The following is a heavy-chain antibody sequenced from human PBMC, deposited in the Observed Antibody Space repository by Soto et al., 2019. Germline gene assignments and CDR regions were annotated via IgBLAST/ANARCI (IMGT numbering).Heavy chain of an antibody. CDR2: IYYSGST. Sequence: SQTLSLTCTVSGGSIGSGDYYWSWIRQPPGKGLEWIGYIYYSGSTYYNPSLKSRVTISVDTSNNQFSLKLSSVTAADTAVYYCARGSNLPAAYFDYWGQGTLVTVSS. CDR1: GGSIGSGDYY. D-gene: IGHD6-25*01. J-gene: IGHJ4*02. V-gene: IGHV4-30-4*01. CDR3: ARGSNLPAAYFDY.